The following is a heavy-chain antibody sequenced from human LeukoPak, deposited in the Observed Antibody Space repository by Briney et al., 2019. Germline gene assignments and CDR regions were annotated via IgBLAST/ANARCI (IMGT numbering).Heavy chain of an antibody. V-gene: IGHV1-69*05. CDR1: GGTFSSYA. Sequence: ASVKVSCKASGGTFSSYAFSWVRQAPGQGLEWMGGIIPIFGTANYAQKFQGRVTITRDTSASTAYMELSSLRSEDTAVYYCARDLRPRTALVYWGQGTLVTVSS. CDR2: IIPIFGTA. J-gene: IGHJ4*02. D-gene: IGHD5-18*01. CDR3: ARDLRPRTALVY.